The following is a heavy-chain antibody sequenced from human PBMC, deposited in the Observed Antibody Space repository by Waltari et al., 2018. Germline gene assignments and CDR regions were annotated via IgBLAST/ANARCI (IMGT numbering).Heavy chain of an antibody. Sequence: EEKLLESGGGLIQPGDSMRLSCEASGFRISNYWWKWVRQDQGEGLVWVALISNDESSLPYADSVKGRFTISRDNAKNTLFLQMKRLRAEDTAFYYCVRLSQRTYKSPVPGRHYYYGMDVWGQGTTVTVSS. CDR3: VRLSQRTYKSPVPGRHYYYGMDV. J-gene: IGHJ6*02. CDR2: ISNDESSL. CDR1: GFRISNYW. V-gene: IGHV3-74*03. D-gene: IGHD3-10*01.